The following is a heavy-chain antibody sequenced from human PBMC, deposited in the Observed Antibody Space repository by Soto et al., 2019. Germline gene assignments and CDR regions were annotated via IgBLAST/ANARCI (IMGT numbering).Heavy chain of an antibody. CDR1: GFTFSSYA. V-gene: IGHV3-23*01. D-gene: IGHD3-10*01. Sequence: GGSLRLSCAASGFTFSSYAMSWVCQAPGKGLEWVSAISGSGGSTYYADSVKGRFTISRDNSKNTLYLQMNSLRAEDTAVYYCAKTAGLLWFGESGANLFDPWGQGTLVTVSS. CDR2: ISGSGGST. CDR3: AKTAGLLWFGESGANLFDP. J-gene: IGHJ5*02.